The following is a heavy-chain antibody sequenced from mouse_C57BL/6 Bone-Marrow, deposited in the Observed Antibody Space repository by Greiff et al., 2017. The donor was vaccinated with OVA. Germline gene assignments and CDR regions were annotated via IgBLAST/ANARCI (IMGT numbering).Heavy chain of an antibody. D-gene: IGHD2-4*01. Sequence: VHLVESGAELVKPGASVKMSCKASGYTFTTYPIEWMKQNHGKSLEWIGNFHPYNDATKYNEKFKGKATLTVEKSSSTVYLELSRLTSDDSAVYYGAREGLRRGGLAYWGQGTTLTVSS. CDR3: AREGLRRGGLAY. CDR1: GYTFTTYP. CDR2: FHPYNDAT. V-gene: IGHV1-47*01. J-gene: IGHJ2*01.